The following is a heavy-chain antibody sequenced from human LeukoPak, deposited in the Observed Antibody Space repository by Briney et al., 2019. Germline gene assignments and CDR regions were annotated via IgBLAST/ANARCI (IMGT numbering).Heavy chain of an antibody. V-gene: IGHV4-61*02. CDR1: GGSISSGSYY. CDR3: ARSVDTAMRGYYYYYMDV. D-gene: IGHD5-18*01. Sequence: SQTLSLTCTVSGGSISSGSYYWSWIRQPAGKGLEWIGRIYTSGSTNYNPSLKSRVTISVDTSKNQFSLKLSSVTAADTAVYYCARSVDTAMRGYYYYYMDVWGKGTTVTVSS. J-gene: IGHJ6*03. CDR2: IYTSGST.